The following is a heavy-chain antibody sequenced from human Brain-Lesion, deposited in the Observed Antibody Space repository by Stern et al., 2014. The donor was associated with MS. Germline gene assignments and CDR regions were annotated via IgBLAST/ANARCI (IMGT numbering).Heavy chain of an antibody. V-gene: IGHV1-2*04. CDR3: ATYYYDSTGYNDF. D-gene: IGHD3-22*01. CDR2: INPKSGGT. CDR1: GYTFTGYY. J-gene: IGHJ4*02. Sequence: VQLLQSGAEVKKPGASVKVSCKASGYTFTGYYMHWVRQAPGQGLEWMGWINPKSGGTNYQGWVTMTRDTSINPAYMELSRLRSDDTAVYYCATYYYDSTGYNDFWGQGTLVTVSS.